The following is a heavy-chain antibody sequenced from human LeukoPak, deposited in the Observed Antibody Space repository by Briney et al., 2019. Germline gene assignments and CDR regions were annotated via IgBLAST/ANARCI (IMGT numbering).Heavy chain of an antibody. Sequence: GASVKVSCKASGYTFTSYFMHWVRQAPGQGLEWMGIINPSGGSTSYAQKFQGRVTMTRDTSTSTVYMELSGLRSEDTAVYYCARVRCSSTSCYDYFDYWGQGTLVTVSS. CDR1: GYTFTSYF. J-gene: IGHJ4*02. CDR2: INPSGGST. D-gene: IGHD2-2*01. V-gene: IGHV1-46*01. CDR3: ARVRCSSTSCYDYFDY.